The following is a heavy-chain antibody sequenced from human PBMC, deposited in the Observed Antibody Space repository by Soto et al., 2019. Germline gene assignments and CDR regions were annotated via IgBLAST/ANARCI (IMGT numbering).Heavy chain of an antibody. CDR1: GFSLSTSGVG. D-gene: IGHD3-16*02. J-gene: IGHJ4*02. CDR3: AHSIAPRIFDY. V-gene: IGHV2-5*02. Sequence: QITLKESGPTLVKPTQTLTLTCTFSGFSLSTSGVGVGWIRKPPGKALEWLALINWDDDKRNSPSLKSRHTSTKDSSKNQVVLTLTNKDPVDTATYYCAHSIAPRIFDYWGQGTLVAVS. CDR2: INWDDDK.